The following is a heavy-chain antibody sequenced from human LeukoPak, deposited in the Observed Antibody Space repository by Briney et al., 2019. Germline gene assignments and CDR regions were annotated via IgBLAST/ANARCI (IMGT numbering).Heavy chain of an antibody. D-gene: IGHD3-22*01. Sequence: GGSLRLSCAASGFTFSDYYMSWIRQAPGKGLEWVSYIIKCGSTIYYADCVKGRFTISRDNAKNSLYLQMNSLRAEDTAVYYCASPITMIVVVTANPYDAFDIWGQGTRVTVSS. CDR2: IIKCGSTI. CDR1: GFTFSDYY. V-gene: IGHV3-11*01. J-gene: IGHJ3*02. CDR3: ASPITMIVVVTANPYDAFDI.